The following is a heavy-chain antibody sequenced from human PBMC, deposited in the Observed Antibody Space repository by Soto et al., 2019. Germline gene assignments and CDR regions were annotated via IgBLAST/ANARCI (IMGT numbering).Heavy chain of an antibody. CDR2: IYYSGST. CDR3: ARDMRGVARVVVPAAIRRTYAFDI. J-gene: IGHJ3*02. D-gene: IGHD2-2*01. Sequence: QVQLQESGPGLVKPSETLSLTCTVSGGSISSYYWSWIRQPPGKGLEWIGYIYYSGSTNYNPSLKSRVTISVDTSKNQFSLKLSSVTAADTAVYYCARDMRGVARVVVPAAIRRTYAFDIWGQGTMVTVSS. CDR1: GGSISSYY. V-gene: IGHV4-59*01.